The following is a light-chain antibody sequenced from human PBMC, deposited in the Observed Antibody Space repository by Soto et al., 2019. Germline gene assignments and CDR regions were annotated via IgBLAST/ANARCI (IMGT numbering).Light chain of an antibody. CDR1: QSVSSSY. V-gene: IGKV3-20*01. J-gene: IGKJ2*01. CDR3: QQYRNSPYT. CDR2: GAS. Sequence: EIVLTQSPGTLSLSPGERATLSCRASQSVSSSYLAWYQQKPGQAPRLLIYGASSRTTGIPDRFSGSGSGTDFPLTIRRLEPEDFAVYYCQQYRNSPYTFGQGTKLEIK.